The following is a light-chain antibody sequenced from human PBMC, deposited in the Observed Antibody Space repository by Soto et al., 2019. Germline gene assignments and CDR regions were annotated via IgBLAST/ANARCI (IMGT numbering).Light chain of an antibody. V-gene: IGKV3-20*01. CDR2: AAS. Sequence: EIVLTQSPGTLSLSPGDRATLSCRASQSVSSSYLAWYQQKPGQALRLLIYAASSRATGIPDRFSGSGSGTDFTLTISRLEPEDFAVYYCHQYGSSPLTFGGGTKVDIK. J-gene: IGKJ4*01. CDR3: HQYGSSPLT. CDR1: QSVSSSY.